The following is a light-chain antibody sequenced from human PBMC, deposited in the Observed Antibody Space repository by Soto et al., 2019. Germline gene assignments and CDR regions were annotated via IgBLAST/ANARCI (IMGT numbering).Light chain of an antibody. J-gene: IGKJ1*01. CDR3: QKYNSALWT. CDR2: AAS. CDR1: QAISNY. V-gene: IGKV1-27*01. Sequence: DVQITLSPSSLSASVGERVTMTCRASQAISNYVVWYQQKPGKAPKVLVYAASTLQSGVPSRFSGSGSGTDFTLTITSLQPDDVATYYCQKYNSALWTFGQGTKV.